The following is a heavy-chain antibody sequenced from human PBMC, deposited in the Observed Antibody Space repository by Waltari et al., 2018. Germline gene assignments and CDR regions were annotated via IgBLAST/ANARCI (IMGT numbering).Heavy chain of an antibody. V-gene: IGHV3-23*01. CDR3: AKGRGYNDY. CDR1: GFTFSGDA. Sequence: EVQLLESGGGLVQPGGSLRRSCSASGFTFSGDAMTWVRQAPGKGLVWVSAIGDSGGSTYYADSVKGRFTISRDNSKNTLYLQMNSLRAEDTAVYYCAKGRGYNDYWGQGTLVTVSS. D-gene: IGHD5-12*01. CDR2: IGDSGGST. J-gene: IGHJ4*02.